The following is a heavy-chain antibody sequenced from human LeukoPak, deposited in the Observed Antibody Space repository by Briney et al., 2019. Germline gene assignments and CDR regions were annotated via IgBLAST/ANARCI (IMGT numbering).Heavy chain of an antibody. V-gene: IGHV3-7*01. J-gene: IGHJ5*02. CDR3: TRWARYCSERSCNSWFDP. Sequence: KPGGSLRLSCAASGFTLSSYGMSWVRQAPGKGLEWVASIKGSNVYYLDAVHGKFSISRDNAKTSVYLQMNSLRVDDTAVYYCTRWARYCSERSCNSWFDPSGQGDLVTVSP. CDR2: IKGSNV. D-gene: IGHD2-15*01. CDR1: GFTLSSYG.